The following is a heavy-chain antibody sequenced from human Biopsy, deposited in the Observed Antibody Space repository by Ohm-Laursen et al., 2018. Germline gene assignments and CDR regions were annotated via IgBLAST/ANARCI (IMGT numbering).Heavy chain of an antibody. CDR1: GFTFSSYW. CDR3: AKDLHNYGMDV. CDR2: INKDGSTL. V-gene: IGHV3-74*03. Sequence: GSLRLSCTASGFTFSSYWMNWVRQVPGKGLVWVATINKDGSTLQYVDSVRGRFTISRDNAKNTLHLQMNSLRADDTAIYYCAKDLHNYGMDVWGQGTLVTVSS. J-gene: IGHJ6*02.